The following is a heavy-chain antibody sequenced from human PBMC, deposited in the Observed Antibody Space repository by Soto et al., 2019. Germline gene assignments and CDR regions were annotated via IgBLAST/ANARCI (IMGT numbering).Heavy chain of an antibody. CDR1: GFTFSSYA. J-gene: IGHJ3*02. Sequence: GGSLRLSCAASGFTFSSYAMNWVRQAPGKGLEWVSAISGSGGSTYYADYVKGRITISRDNSKNNLDLQMNSLRDEDTAVYYCAKVPSSSWSLDIWGQGTMVTVSS. CDR3: AKVPSSSWSLDI. D-gene: IGHD6-13*01. V-gene: IGHV3-23*01. CDR2: ISGSGGST.